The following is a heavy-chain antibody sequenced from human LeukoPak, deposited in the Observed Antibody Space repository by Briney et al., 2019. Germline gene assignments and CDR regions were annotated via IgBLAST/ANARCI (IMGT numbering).Heavy chain of an antibody. Sequence: GGSLRLSCAASGFTFSNYGLSWVRQAPGKGLEWVSAISGGGSATYYADSVKGRFTISRDNSKNTLFLQMNTLRVDDTAVYYCAGGAGVYYYGMDVWGQGTSVTVSS. CDR2: ISGGGSAT. CDR1: GFTFSNYG. V-gene: IGHV3-23*01. J-gene: IGHJ6*02. CDR3: AGGAGVYYYGMDV.